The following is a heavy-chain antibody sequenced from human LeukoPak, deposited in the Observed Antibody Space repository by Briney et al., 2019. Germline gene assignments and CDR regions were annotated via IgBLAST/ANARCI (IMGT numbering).Heavy chain of an antibody. CDR1: DGSITSYY. Sequence: SETLSLTCTVSDGSITSYYWSWIRQPPGKGLEWIGYIYYGENTNYNPSLKSRVTISVDTSKKQFSLKLTSVTAADTAVYYCARARGRWNQFDYWGQGALVTASS. J-gene: IGHJ4*02. CDR2: IYYGENT. V-gene: IGHV4-59*01. CDR3: ARARGRWNQFDY. D-gene: IGHD1-14*01.